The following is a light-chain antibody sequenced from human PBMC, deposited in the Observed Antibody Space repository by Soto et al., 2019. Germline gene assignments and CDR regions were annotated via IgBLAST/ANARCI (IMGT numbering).Light chain of an antibody. CDR1: SGHSTYV. CDR2: INSDGSH. V-gene: IGLV4-69*01. J-gene: IGLJ2*01. CDR3: QTWGTGMV. Sequence: QSVLTQSPSASAPLGASVKLTCTLSSGHSTYVIAWHQQQPEKGPRYLMTINSDGSHNKGDGIPDRFSGSSSGTERYLTISSLQSEDEADYYCQTWGTGMVFGGGTKLTVL.